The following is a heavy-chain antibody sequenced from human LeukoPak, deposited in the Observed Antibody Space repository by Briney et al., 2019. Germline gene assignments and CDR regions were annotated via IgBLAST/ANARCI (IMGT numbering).Heavy chain of an antibody. CDR1: GYTFTNYG. J-gene: IGHJ4*02. CDR2: ISPNSGGT. D-gene: IGHD3-22*01. CDR3: ARADYASSPYYFDY. Sequence: ASVKVSCKASGYTFTNYGISWVRQAPGQGLEWMGWISPNSGGTNYAQNFQGRVTMTRDTSISTAYMEVSSLTSDDTAVYFCARADYASSPYYFDYWGQGTLVTASS. V-gene: IGHV1-2*02.